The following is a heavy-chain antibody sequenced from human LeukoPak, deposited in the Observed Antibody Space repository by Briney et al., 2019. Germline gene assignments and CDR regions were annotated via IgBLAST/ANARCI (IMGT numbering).Heavy chain of an antibody. J-gene: IGHJ3*02. Sequence: PGGSLRLSCAASGFTFSSYGMHWVRQAPGKGLEWVSVIWYDGSKKYYADSVKGRFTISRDNSKNTLYLQMNSLRAEDTAVYYCARAEDYDSSGYVDAFDMWGQGTMVTVSS. D-gene: IGHD3-22*01. CDR3: ARAEDYDSSGYVDAFDM. CDR2: IWYDGSKK. CDR1: GFTFSSYG. V-gene: IGHV3-33*01.